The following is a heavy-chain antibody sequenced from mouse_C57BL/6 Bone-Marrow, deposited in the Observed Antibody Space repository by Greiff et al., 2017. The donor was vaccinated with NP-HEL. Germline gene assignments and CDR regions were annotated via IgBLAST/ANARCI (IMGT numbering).Heavy chain of an antibody. CDR2: ISGGGGNT. CDR3: ARLLGSSYWYFDV. D-gene: IGHD1-1*01. CDR1: GFTFSSYT. Sequence: EVKVVESGGGLVKPGGSLKLSCAASGFTFSSYTMSWVRQTPEKRLEWVATISGGGGNTYYPDSVKGRFTISRDNAKNTLYLQMSSLRSEDTALYYCARLLGSSYWYFDVWGTGTTVTVSS. V-gene: IGHV5-9*01. J-gene: IGHJ1*03.